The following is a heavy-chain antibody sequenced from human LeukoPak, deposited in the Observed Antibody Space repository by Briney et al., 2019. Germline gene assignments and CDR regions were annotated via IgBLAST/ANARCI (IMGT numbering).Heavy chain of an antibody. CDR2: IYYSGST. CDR1: GGSLSSSSYY. D-gene: IGHD5-18*01. CDR3: ASGYSFGRYYYYGMDV. Sequence: PSETLSLTCTVSGGSLSSSSYYWGWIRQPPGKGLEWIGSIYYSGSTYYNPSLKSRVTISVDTSKNQFSLKLSSVTAADTAVYYCASGYSFGRYYYYGMDVWGQGTTVTVSS. J-gene: IGHJ6*02. V-gene: IGHV4-39*07.